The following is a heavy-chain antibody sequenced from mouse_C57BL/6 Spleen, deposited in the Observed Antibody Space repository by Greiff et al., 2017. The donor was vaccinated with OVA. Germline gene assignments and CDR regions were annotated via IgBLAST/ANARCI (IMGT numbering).Heavy chain of an antibody. J-gene: IGHJ4*01. CDR1: GYTFTDYE. V-gene: IGHV1-15*01. Sequence: VKLVESGAELVRPGASVTLSCKASGYTFTDYEMHWVKQTPVHGLEWIGAIDPETGGTAYNQKFKGKAILTADKSSSTAYMELRSLTSEDSAVYYCTRGTTVVAGAMDYWGQGTSVTVSS. CDR3: TRGTTVVAGAMDY. CDR2: IDPETGGT. D-gene: IGHD1-1*01.